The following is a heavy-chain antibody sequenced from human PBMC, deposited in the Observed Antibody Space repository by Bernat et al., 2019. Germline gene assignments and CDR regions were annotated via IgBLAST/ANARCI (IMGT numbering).Heavy chain of an antibody. Sequence: EVQLVESGGGLVQPGGSLRLSCAASGFTFSSYWMSWVRQAPGKGLEWVANIKQDGSEKYYVDSVKGRFTISRDNAKNSLYLQMNSLRAEDTAVYYCASGKTSGWYEGYFQHWGQGTLVTVSS. V-gene: IGHV3-7*01. J-gene: IGHJ1*01. CDR2: IKQDGSEK. CDR1: GFTFSSYW. D-gene: IGHD6-19*01. CDR3: ASGKTSGWYEGYFQH.